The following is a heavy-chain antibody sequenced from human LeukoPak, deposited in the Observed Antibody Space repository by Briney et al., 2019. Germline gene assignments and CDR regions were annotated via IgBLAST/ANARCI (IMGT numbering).Heavy chain of an antibody. V-gene: IGHV3-7*01. CDR1: GLTFSSYW. J-gene: IGHJ2*01. CDR2: IKQDGSEK. D-gene: IGHD6-19*01. CDR3: ALQGAQWLAYWYFDL. Sequence: GGSLRLSCAASGLTFSSYWMSWVRQAPGKGPEWVANIKQDGSEKYYVDSVKGRFTISRDNAKNSLYLQMNSLRAEDTAVYYCALQGAQWLAYWYFDLWGRGTLVTVSS.